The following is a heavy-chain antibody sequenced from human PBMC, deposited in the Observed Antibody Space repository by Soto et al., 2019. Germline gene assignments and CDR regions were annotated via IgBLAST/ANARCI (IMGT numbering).Heavy chain of an antibody. CDR1: GVTFSSYG. CDR2: ISASDGGA. J-gene: IGHJ1*01. CDR3: AKDSDREYFQH. D-gene: IGHD3-10*01. Sequence: PGGPLRLSCAASGVTFSSYGMSWVRQAPEKGLEWVSGISASDGGAYYADSVKGRFTISRDNSENTLYLQMNSLRVEDTAVYYCAKDSDREYFQHWGQGTLVTVSS. V-gene: IGHV3-23*01.